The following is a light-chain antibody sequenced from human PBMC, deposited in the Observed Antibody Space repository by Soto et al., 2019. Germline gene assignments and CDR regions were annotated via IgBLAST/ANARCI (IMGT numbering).Light chain of an antibody. CDR3: LEYGRSLWA. CDR2: GAS. CDR1: QSVSSSY. V-gene: IGKV3-20*01. J-gene: IGKJ1*01. Sequence: EIVVTQCPGTLSFSPGARATLSCRASQSVSSSYLAGYQQKPGQAPRLLIYGASSRATGIPDRFSGGGSGTDFSLTTSRLEPEEFAVYYCLEYGRSLWAIGQGTKVYIK.